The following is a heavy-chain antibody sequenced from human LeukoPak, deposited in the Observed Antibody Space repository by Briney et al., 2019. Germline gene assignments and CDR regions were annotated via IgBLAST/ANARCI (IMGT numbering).Heavy chain of an antibody. V-gene: IGHV4-34*01. Sequence: ASETLSLTCAVYGGSFSGYYWSWIRQPPGKGLEWIGEINHSGSTNYNPSLKSRVTISVDTSKNQFSLKLSSVTAADTAVYYCAREISITMIVVVPQEYYYYYMDVWGKGTTVTVSS. CDR1: GGSFSGYY. D-gene: IGHD3-22*01. CDR3: AREISITMIVVVPQEYYYYYMDV. CDR2: INHSGST. J-gene: IGHJ6*03.